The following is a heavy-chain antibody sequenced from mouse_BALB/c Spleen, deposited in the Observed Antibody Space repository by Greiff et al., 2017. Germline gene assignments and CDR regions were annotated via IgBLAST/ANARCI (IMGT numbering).Heavy chain of an antibody. J-gene: IGHJ4*01. V-gene: IGHV1S137*01. CDR1: GYTFTDYS. CDR3: ARTGTYAMDY. CDR2: ISTYYGDA. Sequence: VQLQQSGAELVRPGVSVKISCKGSGYTFTDYSMHWVKQSHAQSLEWIGVISTYYGDASYNQKFKGKATMTVDKSSSTAYMELARLTSEDSAIYYSARTGTYAMDYWGQGTSVTVSS. D-gene: IGHD4-1*01.